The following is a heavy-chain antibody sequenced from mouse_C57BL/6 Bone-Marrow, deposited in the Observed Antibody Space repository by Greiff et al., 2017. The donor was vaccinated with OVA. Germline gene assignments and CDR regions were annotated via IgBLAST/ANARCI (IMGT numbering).Heavy chain of an antibody. CDR3: TRWVEDYFDY. D-gene: IGHD1-1*01. CDR2: IDPETGGT. J-gene: IGHJ2*01. CDR1: GYTFTDYE. V-gene: IGHV1-15*01. Sequence: QVQLQQSGAELVRPGASVTLSCKASGYTFTDYEMHWVKQTPVHGLEWIGAIDPETGGTAYNQKFKGKAILTADKSSSTAYMELRSLTSEDSAVYYCTRWVEDYFDYWGQGTTLTVSS.